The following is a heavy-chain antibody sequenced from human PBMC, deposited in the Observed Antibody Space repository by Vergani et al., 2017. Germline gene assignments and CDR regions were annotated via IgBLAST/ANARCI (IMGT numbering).Heavy chain of an antibody. V-gene: IGHV3-23*01. CDR2: ISGSGGST. J-gene: IGHJ4*02. CDR1: GFTFSSYA. CDR3: AKDENGDSSSSSFDY. D-gene: IGHD6-6*01. Sequence: EVQLLESGGGLVQPGGSLRLSCAASGFTFSSYAMSWVRQAPGKGLEWVSAISGSGGSTYYADSVKGRFTISRDNSRNTLYLQMNSLRAEDTAVYYCAKDENGDSSSSSFDYWGQGTLVTVSS.